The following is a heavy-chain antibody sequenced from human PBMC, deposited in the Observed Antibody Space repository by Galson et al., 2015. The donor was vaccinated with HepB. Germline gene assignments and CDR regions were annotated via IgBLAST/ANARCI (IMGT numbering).Heavy chain of an antibody. CDR1: GFTFSDYY. D-gene: IGHD4-17*01. V-gene: IGHV3-11*06. J-gene: IGHJ4*02. CDR2: ISSSSSYT. Sequence: SLRLSCAASGFTFSDYYMSWIRQAPGKGLEWVSYISSSSSYTNYADSVKGRFTISRDNAKNSLYLQMNSLRAEDTAVYYCARGHARADYDPRPFDYWGQGTLVTVSS. CDR3: ARGHARADYDPRPFDY.